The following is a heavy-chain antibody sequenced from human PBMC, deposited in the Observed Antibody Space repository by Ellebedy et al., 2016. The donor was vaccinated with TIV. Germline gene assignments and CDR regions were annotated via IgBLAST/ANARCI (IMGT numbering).Heavy chain of an antibody. D-gene: IGHD3-9*01. CDR1: GGSISSSRYY. CDR3: ARQYYDILPGWALFYYYYYMDV. J-gene: IGHJ6*03. CDR2: IYYSGST. V-gene: IGHV4-39*01. Sequence: SETLSLXXTVSGGSISSSRYYWGWIRQPPGKGLEWIGRIYYSGSTYYISSLKSRVTISVDTSKNQFSLKLSSVTAADTAVYYCARQYYDILPGWALFYYYYYMDVWGKGTTVTVSS.